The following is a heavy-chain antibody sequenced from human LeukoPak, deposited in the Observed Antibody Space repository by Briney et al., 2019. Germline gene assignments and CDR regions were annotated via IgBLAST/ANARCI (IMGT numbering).Heavy chain of an antibody. CDR2: ISDRSNYI. D-gene: IGHD4-17*01. J-gene: IGHJ4*02. CDR3: VRDSDTYGDHTTRRFDY. V-gene: IGHV3-21*01. Sequence: GGSLRLSCAASGFTFSSYNMNWVRQAPGKGLEWVSCISDRSNYIYYADSVKGRFTISRDNAKNSLYPELNSLRAEDTAVYHCVRDSDTYGDHTTRRFDYWGQGTLVTVSS. CDR1: GFTFSSYN.